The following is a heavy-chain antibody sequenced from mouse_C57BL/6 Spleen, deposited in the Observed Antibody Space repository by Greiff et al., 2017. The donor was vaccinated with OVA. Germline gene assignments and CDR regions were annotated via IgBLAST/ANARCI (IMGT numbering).Heavy chain of an antibody. J-gene: IGHJ4*01. V-gene: IGHV5-17*01. CDR3: ARVLRYPYYYAMDY. CDR2: ISSGSSTI. Sequence: DVKLVESGGGLVKPGGSLKLSCAASGFTFSDYGMHWVRQAPEKGLEWVAYISSGSSTIYYADTVKGRFTISRDNAKNTLFLQMTSLRSEDTAMYYCARVLRYPYYYAMDYWGQGTSVTVSS. CDR1: GFTFSDYG. D-gene: IGHD1-1*01.